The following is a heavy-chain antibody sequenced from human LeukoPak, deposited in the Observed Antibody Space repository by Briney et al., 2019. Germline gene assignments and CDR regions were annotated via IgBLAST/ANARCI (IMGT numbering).Heavy chain of an antibody. CDR3: ARASENYYDSSAHLDY. CDR2: ISYDGSNK. D-gene: IGHD3-22*01. CDR1: GFTFSSYA. Sequence: GGSLRLSCAASGFTFSSYAMHWVRQAPGKGLGWVAFISYDGSNKYYADSVKGRFTIPRDNSKNTLYLQMNSLSPEDTAVYYCARASENYYDSSAHLDYWGQGTLVTVSS. V-gene: IGHV3-30-3*01. J-gene: IGHJ4*02.